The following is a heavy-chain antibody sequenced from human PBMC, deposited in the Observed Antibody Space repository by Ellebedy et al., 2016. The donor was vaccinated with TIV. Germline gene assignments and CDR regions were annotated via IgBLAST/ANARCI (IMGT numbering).Heavy chain of an antibody. CDR3: AGHGRERLAAGYYYYMDV. CDR1: GGPISSYY. V-gene: IGHV4-59*01. J-gene: IGHJ6*03. CDR2: IYYSGST. D-gene: IGHD6-25*01. Sequence: GSLRLXXTVSGGPISSYYWSWIRQPPGKGLEWIGYIYYSGSTNYNPSLKSRVTISVDTSKNQFSLKLSSVTAADTAVYYCAGHGRERLAAGYYYYMDVWGKGTTVTVSS.